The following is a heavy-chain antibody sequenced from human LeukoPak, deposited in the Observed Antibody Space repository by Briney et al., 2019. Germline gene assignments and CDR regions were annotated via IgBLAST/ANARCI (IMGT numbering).Heavy chain of an antibody. CDR1: GGSISSGGYY. CDR2: IYHSGST. J-gene: IGHJ4*02. Sequence: PSETLSLTCTVSGGSISSGGYYWSWIRQPPGKGLEWIGYIYHSGSTYYNPSLKSRVTISVDRSKNQFSLKLSSVTAADTAVYYCARDRGYIVGANTGYFDYWGQGTLVTVSS. V-gene: IGHV4-30-2*01. CDR3: ARDRGYIVGANTGYFDY. D-gene: IGHD1-26*01.